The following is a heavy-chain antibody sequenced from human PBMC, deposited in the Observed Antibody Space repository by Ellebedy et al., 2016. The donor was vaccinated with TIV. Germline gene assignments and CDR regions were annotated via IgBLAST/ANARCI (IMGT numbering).Heavy chain of an antibody. D-gene: IGHD4-17*01. CDR3: VKGTRKSVTTSLDY. J-gene: IGHJ4*02. CDR1: GFTLNTYA. CDR2: ISWDGGKT. V-gene: IGHV3-43D*03. Sequence: GESLKISCAASGFTLNTYAMSWVRQAPGKGLEWVSLISWDGGKTNYADSARGRFTISRDNGKDSLYLQMNSLRPEDTAFYYCVKGTRKSVTTSLDYWGQGTLVTVSS.